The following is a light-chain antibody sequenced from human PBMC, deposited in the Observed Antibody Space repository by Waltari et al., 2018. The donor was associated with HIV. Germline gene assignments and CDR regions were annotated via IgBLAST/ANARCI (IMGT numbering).Light chain of an antibody. CDR3: AAWDDSLKVV. J-gene: IGLJ2*01. Sequence: QSVLIQHPSASGTPGQRVTISCSASSSTIGTTTVVWYQHLPGAAPKLLIYSTNQRPAGVPGRFSGSKSGTSASLAISGLQFEDEADYYCAAWDDSLKVVFGGGTKVTVL. CDR1: SSTIGTTT. CDR2: STN. V-gene: IGLV1-44*01.